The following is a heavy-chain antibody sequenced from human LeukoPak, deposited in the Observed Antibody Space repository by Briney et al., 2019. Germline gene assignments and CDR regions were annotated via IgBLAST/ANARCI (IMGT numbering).Heavy chain of an antibody. CDR1: GFTFSAYE. CDR2: ITADGTNK. CDR3: AREVEWELPDY. D-gene: IGHD1-26*01. J-gene: IGHJ4*02. Sequence: GGSLRLSCAASGFTFSAYEMNWVRQAPGKGLEWVSYITADGTNKYDADSVKGRFTISRDNAKNSLCLQMNSLRVDDTAIYYCAREVEWELPDYWGQGTLVTVSS. V-gene: IGHV3-48*03.